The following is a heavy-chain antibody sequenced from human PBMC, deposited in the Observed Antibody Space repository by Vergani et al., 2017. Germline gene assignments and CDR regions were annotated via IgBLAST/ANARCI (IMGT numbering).Heavy chain of an antibody. V-gene: IGHV5-51*01. CDR2: IFPDDSDT. J-gene: IGHJ5*02. Sequence: EVQLVQSGAEVKKPGESLKISCKGFGYRFSSSWIGWVRQMPGKGLEWMGIIFPDDSDTRYSPSFQGQVTISADKSISTVYLQWNSLKASDTAMYYCARLFYSAGSYWWFDPWGQGTLVTVSS. CDR1: GYRFSSSW. CDR3: ARLFYSAGSYWWFDP. D-gene: IGHD3-10*01.